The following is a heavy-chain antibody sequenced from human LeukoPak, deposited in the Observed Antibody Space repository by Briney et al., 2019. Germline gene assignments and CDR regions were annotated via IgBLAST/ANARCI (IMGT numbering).Heavy chain of an antibody. CDR3: ARGVDYYDSSGPDI. Sequence: GGSLRLSCAASGFTFSSYSMNWVRQAPGKGLECVSYISSSSSTIYYADSVKGRFTISRDNAKNSLYLQMNSLRAEDTAVYYCARGVDYYDSSGPDIWGQGTMVTVSS. V-gene: IGHV3-48*01. CDR2: ISSSSSTI. D-gene: IGHD3-22*01. CDR1: GFTFSSYS. J-gene: IGHJ3*02.